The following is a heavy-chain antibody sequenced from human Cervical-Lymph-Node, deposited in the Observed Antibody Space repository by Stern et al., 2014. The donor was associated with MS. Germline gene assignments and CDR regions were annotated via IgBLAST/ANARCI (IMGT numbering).Heavy chain of an antibody. Sequence: EVQLVESGGGLVRPGGALTIPCTGSGFTFGNYAFHWVRQAPGKGLEWVSGISWNSGVIDYADSVKGRFTISRDNAKSSLYLQMNSLRAEDTALYYCAKEDYWGQGILVTVSS. CDR2: ISWNSGVI. CDR3: AKEDY. V-gene: IGHV3-9*01. J-gene: IGHJ4*02. CDR1: GFTFGNYA.